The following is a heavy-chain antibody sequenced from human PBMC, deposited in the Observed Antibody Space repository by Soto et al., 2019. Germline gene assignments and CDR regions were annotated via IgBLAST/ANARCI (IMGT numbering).Heavy chain of an antibody. Sequence: RASVKVSCKASGYTFTSYGISWVRQAPGQGLEWMGWISAYDGNTNYAQKLQGRVTMTTDTSTSTAYMELRSLRSDDTAVYYCARCDLGSGWYFTWFDPWGQGTLVTVSS. D-gene: IGHD6-19*01. V-gene: IGHV1-18*01. CDR3: ARCDLGSGWYFTWFDP. CDR2: ISAYDGNT. J-gene: IGHJ5*02. CDR1: GYTFTSYG.